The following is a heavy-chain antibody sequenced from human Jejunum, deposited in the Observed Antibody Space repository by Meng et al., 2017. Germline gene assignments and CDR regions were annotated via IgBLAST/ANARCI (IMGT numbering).Heavy chain of an antibody. V-gene: IGHV3-23*01. D-gene: IGHD4-17*01. CDR3: AKDPRSNYGDYAGLVAFDI. CDR2: ISGNSGST. J-gene: IGHJ3*02. Sequence: GESLKISCAASGFTFSSYGMSWVRQAPGKGLEWVSGISGNSGSTHYADSVKGRFTISRDNSKNTLFLQVNSLRAEDTAVYYCAKDPRSNYGDYAGLVAFDIWGQGTMVTVSS. CDR1: GFTFSSYG.